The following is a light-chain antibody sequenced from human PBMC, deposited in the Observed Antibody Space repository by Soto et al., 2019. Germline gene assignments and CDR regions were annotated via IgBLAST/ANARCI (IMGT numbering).Light chain of an antibody. CDR1: QSVISNF. Sequence: EIVLTQYPGTLSLSPGERATLSCRASQSVISNFLAWFQHKPGQAPRLLIYGASWRATGIPDRFSGRGSGTDFTLTISRLEPEDFALYYCHQYATSPWTFGQGTKVEIK. J-gene: IGKJ1*01. CDR2: GAS. CDR3: HQYATSPWT. V-gene: IGKV3-20*01.